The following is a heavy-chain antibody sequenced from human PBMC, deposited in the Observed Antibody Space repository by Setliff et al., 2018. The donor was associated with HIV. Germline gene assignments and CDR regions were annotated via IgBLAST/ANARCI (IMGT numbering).Heavy chain of an antibody. D-gene: IGHD3-10*01. CDR2: IYTSGST. CDR3: ARTFGDLTHYNYYYTIDV. CDR1: GGSISNYY. Sequence: PSETLSLTCTVSGGSISNYYWSWIRQPPGKGLEWIGYIYTSGSTNYNPSLKSRVTISVDTSKNQFSLKLSSVTAADTAVYYCARTFGDLTHYNYYYTIDVWGQGTTVTVSS. V-gene: IGHV4-4*09. J-gene: IGHJ6*02.